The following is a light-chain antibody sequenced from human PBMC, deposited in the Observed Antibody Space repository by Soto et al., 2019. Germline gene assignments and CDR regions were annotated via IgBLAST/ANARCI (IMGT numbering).Light chain of an antibody. Sequence: QSLLTEPASVSASPGQSITISCTGTSSDIGSYDLVSWYQQHPGTAPKLIIYEVTKRPSGVSTRFSGSKSGNTASLTISRLQAVDEADYYCCSFADFTYVFGTGTKVTVL. CDR1: SSDIGSYDL. CDR2: EVT. CDR3: CSFADFTYV. J-gene: IGLJ1*01. V-gene: IGLV2-23*02.